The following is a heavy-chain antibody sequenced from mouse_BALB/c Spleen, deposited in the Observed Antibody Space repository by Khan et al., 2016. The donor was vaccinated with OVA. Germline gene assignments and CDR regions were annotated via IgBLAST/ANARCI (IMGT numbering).Heavy chain of an antibody. Sequence: VQLQQSGAELVKPGASVRLSCKSSGYTFTSYYLYWVKQMPGQGLEWIGDINPNNGGTNFNEKFKSKATLNVDKSSSTAYMQLSSLTSEDSAVYYCTRSGYGGFAYWGQGTLVTVSA. CDR2: INPNNGGT. CDR3: TRSGYGGFAY. J-gene: IGHJ3*01. CDR1: GYTFTSYY. V-gene: IGHV1S81*02. D-gene: IGHD1-1*02.